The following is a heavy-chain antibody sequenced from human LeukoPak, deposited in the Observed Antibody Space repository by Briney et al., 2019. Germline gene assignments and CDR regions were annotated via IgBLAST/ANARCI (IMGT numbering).Heavy chain of an antibody. Sequence: GGSLRLSCAASGFTFSSYGMHWVRQAPGKGLEWVAVISYDGSNKYYADSVKGRFTISRENYKNTLYLQMNNLRDEDTAVYYCAKDLSGDMSDWGQGTMVTVSS. CDR1: GFTFSSYG. CDR3: AKDLSGDMSD. J-gene: IGHJ3*01. D-gene: IGHD3-10*01. V-gene: IGHV3-30*18. CDR2: ISYDGSNK.